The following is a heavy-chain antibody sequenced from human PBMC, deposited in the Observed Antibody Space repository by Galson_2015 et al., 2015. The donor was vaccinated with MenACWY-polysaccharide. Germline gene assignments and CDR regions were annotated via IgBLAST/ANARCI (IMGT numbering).Heavy chain of an antibody. CDR1: GYTFTSYE. CDR3: ARAGYKASDY. J-gene: IGHJ4*02. D-gene: IGHD5-18*01. V-gene: IGHV1-8*01. Sequence: SVKVSCKASGYTFTSYEINWVRQAPGQGLEWMGWMNPNSGNIGYAQKFLGKLTMTRDTSIGTAYIELNDLRPEHTAVYYCARAGYKASDYWGQGTLVTVSS. CDR2: MNPNSGNI.